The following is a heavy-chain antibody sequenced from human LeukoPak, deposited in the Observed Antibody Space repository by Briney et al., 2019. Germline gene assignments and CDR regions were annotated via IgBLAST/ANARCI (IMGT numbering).Heavy chain of an antibody. Sequence: GGSLRLSCAASGFAVSSNYMSWVRQAPGKGLEWVSITYSGGSTYYADSVKGRFTISRDNSKNMLYLLMNSLRAEDTAVYYCTGGSYAGAFDIWGQGTMVTVSS. CDR1: GFAVSSNY. CDR2: TYSGGST. V-gene: IGHV3-53*01. J-gene: IGHJ3*02. CDR3: TGGSYAGAFDI. D-gene: IGHD1-26*01.